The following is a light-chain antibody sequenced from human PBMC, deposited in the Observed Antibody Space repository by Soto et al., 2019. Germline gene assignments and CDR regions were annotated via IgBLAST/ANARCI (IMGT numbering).Light chain of an antibody. Sequence: EIVMTQAPPTLSLSPGERATLSCRASKSVSSNLAWYPQKPGQAPRLLIYGASTRATGIPARFSGSGSGTEFTLTISSLQSEDFAVYYCQQYNNWPYTFGQGTKVDIK. J-gene: IGKJ2*01. CDR2: GAS. CDR3: QQYNNWPYT. V-gene: IGKV3-15*01. CDR1: KSVSSN.